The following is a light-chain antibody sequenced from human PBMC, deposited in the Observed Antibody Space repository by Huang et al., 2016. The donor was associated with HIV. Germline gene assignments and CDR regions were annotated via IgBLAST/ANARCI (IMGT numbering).Light chain of an antibody. CDR3: QQSYSTPLT. CDR1: QSISSY. J-gene: IGKJ2*01. Sequence: DIQMTQSPSSLSASVGDRVTITCRASQSISSYLNWYQHKPGKAPKLLIYAASTLQSGVPSRVSGSGSGTDFTLTISSLQPDDFATYYCQQSYSTPLTFGQGTKLEIK. V-gene: IGKV1-39*01. CDR2: AAS.